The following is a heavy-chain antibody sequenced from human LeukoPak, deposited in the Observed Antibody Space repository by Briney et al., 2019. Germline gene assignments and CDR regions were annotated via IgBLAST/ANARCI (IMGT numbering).Heavy chain of an antibody. CDR1: GGSISSSSYY. V-gene: IGHV4-39*07. CDR2: IYHSGST. Sequence: SETLSLTCTVSGGSISSSSYYWGWIRQPPGKGLEWIGSIYHSGSTYYNPSLKSRVTISVDTSKNQFSLKLSSVTAADTAVYYCARTERGYSYGSFDYWGQGTLVTVSS. J-gene: IGHJ4*02. CDR3: ARTERGYSYGSFDY. D-gene: IGHD5-18*01.